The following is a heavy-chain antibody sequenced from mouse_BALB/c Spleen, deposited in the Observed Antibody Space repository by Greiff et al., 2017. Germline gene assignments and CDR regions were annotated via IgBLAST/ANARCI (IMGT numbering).Heavy chain of an antibody. V-gene: IGHV3-6*02. CDR2: ISYDGSN. CDR1: GYSITSGYY. D-gene: IGHD2-3*01. Sequence: ESGPGLVKPSQSLSLTCSVTGYSITSGYYWNWIRQFPGNTLEWMGYISYDGSNNYNPSLKNRISITRDTSKNQFFLKLNSVTTEDTATYYCARFYDGYYGFAYWGQGTLVTVSA. CDR3: ARFYDGYYGFAY. J-gene: IGHJ3*01.